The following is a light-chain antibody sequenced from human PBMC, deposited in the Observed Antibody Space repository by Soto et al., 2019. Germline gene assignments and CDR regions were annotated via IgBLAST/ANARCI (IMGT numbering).Light chain of an antibody. Sequence: DIQMNQSPSTLPASVGDRVTITCRASQSISTWLAWYQQKPGKAPNLLIYKASYLASGVPSRFSGGGSGTEFTLTISSLQPDDFATYYCQQYSSYWTFGQGTKVDI. CDR1: QSISTW. CDR3: QQYSSYWT. CDR2: KAS. V-gene: IGKV1-5*03. J-gene: IGKJ1*01.